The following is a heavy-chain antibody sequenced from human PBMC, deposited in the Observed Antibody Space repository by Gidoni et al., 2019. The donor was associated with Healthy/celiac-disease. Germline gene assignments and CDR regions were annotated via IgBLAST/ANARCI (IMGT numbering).Heavy chain of an antibody. Sequence: QVQLQESGPGLVKPSQTLSLTCTVSGGSISSGGYYWSWIRQHPGKGLEWIGYISYSGSTYYNPSLKSRVTISVDTSKNQFSLKLSSVTAADTAVYYCAREPKIAAAEDYYYYGMDVWGQGTTVTVSS. CDR3: AREPKIAAAEDYYYYGMDV. CDR1: GGSISSGGYY. CDR2: ISYSGST. J-gene: IGHJ6*02. V-gene: IGHV4-31*03. D-gene: IGHD6-13*01.